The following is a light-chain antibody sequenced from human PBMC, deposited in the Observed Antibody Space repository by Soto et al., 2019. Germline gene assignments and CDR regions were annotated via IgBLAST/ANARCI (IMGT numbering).Light chain of an antibody. CDR3: QQTYSSPWT. J-gene: IGKJ1*01. CDR2: AAS. CDR1: QSISSY. Sequence: DIQMTQSPSSLSASVGDRVTITCRASQSISSYLNWYHQKPGKAPDLLIYAASTLQSGVPSRFSGSGSGTDFIFTISSLQTEDFATYYCQQTYSSPWTFGQGTKVEIK. V-gene: IGKV1-39*01.